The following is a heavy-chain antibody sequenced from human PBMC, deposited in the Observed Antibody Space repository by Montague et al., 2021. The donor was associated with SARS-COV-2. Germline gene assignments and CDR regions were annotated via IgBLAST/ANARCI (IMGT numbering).Heavy chain of an antibody. V-gene: IGHV4-59*11. D-gene: IGHD6-13*01. J-gene: IGHJ6*02. Sequence: SETLSLTCTVSDVPTSAHFWSWIRQSPGKGLEWIGYISYSGSTKYSPSLTSRVTISLGSSRKHLSLELRSVTAAGTAVYYCAREQQLAPRGFGVDAWGQGTTVIVTS. CDR3: AREQQLAPRGFGVDA. CDR2: ISYSGST. CDR1: DVPTSAHF.